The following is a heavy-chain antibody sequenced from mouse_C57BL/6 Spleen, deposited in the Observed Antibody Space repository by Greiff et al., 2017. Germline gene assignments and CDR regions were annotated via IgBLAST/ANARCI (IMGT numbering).Heavy chain of an antibody. Sequence: VQLQQPGAELVKPGASVKLSCKASGYTFTSYWMQWVKQRPGQGLEWIGEIDPSDSDTNYNQKFKGKATLTVDTSSSTAYMQHSSLTSEDSAVYYCARGYDYADYWGQGTTLTVSS. CDR1: GYTFTSYW. CDR3: ARGYDYADY. J-gene: IGHJ2*01. CDR2: IDPSDSDT. D-gene: IGHD2-4*01. V-gene: IGHV1-50*01.